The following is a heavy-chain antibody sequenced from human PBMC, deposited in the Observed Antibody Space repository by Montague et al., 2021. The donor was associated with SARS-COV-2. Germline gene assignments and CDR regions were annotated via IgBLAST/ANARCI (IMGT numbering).Heavy chain of an antibody. D-gene: IGHD1-26*01. CDR3: ARTSASSDY. J-gene: IGHJ4*02. CDR2: TYYRSKWYN. Sequence: CAISGDSVSRNRAACNWNRQSLSRGLGWQGRTYYRSKWYNDYAVSVKSRITINPDTSKNQISLQLNSVTPEDTAVYYCARTSASSDYWGQGTLVTVSS. CDR1: GDSVSRNRAA. V-gene: IGHV6-1*01.